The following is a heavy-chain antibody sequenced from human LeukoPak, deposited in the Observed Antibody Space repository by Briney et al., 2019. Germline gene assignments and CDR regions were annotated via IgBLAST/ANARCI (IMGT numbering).Heavy chain of an antibody. D-gene: IGHD3-10*02. Sequence: GASVKVSCKASGYIFTNYGISWVRQAPGQGLEWMGWISAYNDNTNYAQKVQGRLTMTADTSTSTAYMELKSLRSDDTAVYYCARGLGLGSYYAYWGQGTLVTVSS. CDR3: ARGLGLGSYYAY. V-gene: IGHV1-18*01. CDR1: GYIFTNYG. CDR2: ISAYNDNT. J-gene: IGHJ4*02.